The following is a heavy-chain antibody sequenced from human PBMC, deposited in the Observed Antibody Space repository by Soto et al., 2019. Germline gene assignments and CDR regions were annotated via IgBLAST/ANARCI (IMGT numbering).Heavy chain of an antibody. D-gene: IGHD3-3*01. J-gene: IGHJ4*02. V-gene: IGHV3-48*01. CDR1: GFTFSSYS. Sequence: GGSQRLSCAASGFTFSSYSVNWVRQAPGKGLEWVSYISSSSSTIYYADSVKGRFTISRDNAKNSLYLQMNSLRAEDTAVYYCARGRTDFWGQGTLVTVSS. CDR2: ISSSSSTI. CDR3: ARGRTDF.